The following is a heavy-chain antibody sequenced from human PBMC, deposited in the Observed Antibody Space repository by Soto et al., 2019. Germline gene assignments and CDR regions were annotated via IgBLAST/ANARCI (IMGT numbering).Heavy chain of an antibody. D-gene: IGHD3-22*01. Sequence: PSETLSLTCTVSGGSISSGGYYWSWIRQHPGKGLEWIGYIYYSGSTYYNPSLKSRVTISVDTSKNQFSLKLSSVTAADTAVYYCAGYYDSSGYYYDRYNWFDPWGQGTLVTVSS. CDR2: IYYSGST. V-gene: IGHV4-31*03. CDR1: GGSISSGGYY. CDR3: AGYYDSSGYYYDRYNWFDP. J-gene: IGHJ5*02.